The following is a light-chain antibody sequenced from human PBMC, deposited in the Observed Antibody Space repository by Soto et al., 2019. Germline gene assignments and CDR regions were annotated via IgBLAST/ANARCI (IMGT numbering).Light chain of an antibody. V-gene: IGKV3-20*01. CDR1: QSVSSSY. CDR2: GAS. Sequence: EIVLTPSPGTLSLSPGERVTLSCRASQSVSSSYLAWYQQKPGQAPRLLIYGASTRATGIPDRFSGSGSGTDFTLTISRLEPEDFAVYYCQQYSTSLPWTFGQGTKVEIK. J-gene: IGKJ1*01. CDR3: QQYSTSLPWT.